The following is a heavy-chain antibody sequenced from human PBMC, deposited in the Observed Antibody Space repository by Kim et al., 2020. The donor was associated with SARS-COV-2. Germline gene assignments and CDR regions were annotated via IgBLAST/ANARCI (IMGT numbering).Heavy chain of an antibody. Sequence: PPLRRRVTISVAPSKNQFSRKLSSVTAADTAVYYCAREGYHRSSWRAFDIWGQGTMVTVSS. V-gene: IGHV4-59*01. D-gene: IGHD2-15*01. J-gene: IGHJ3*02. CDR3: AREGYHRSSWRAFDI.